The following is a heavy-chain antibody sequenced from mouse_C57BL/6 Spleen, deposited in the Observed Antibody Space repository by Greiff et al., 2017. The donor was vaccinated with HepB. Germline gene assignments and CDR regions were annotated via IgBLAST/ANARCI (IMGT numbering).Heavy chain of an antibody. J-gene: IGHJ2*01. CDR2: INPNNGGT. CDR3: ARRGIYYDYDDFDY. CDR1: GYTFTDYY. V-gene: IGHV1-26*01. Sequence: EVKPQQSGPELVKPGASVKISCKASGYTFTDYYMNWVKQSHGKSLEWIGDINPNNGGTSYNQKFKGKATLTVDKSSSTAYMELRSLTSEDSAVYYCARRGIYYDYDDFDYWGQGTTLTVSS. D-gene: IGHD2-4*01.